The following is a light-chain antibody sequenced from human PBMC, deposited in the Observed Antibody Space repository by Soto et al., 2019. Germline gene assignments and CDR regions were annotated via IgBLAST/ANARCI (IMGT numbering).Light chain of an antibody. J-gene: IGLJ3*02. CDR1: SGHSSYA. CDR2: LNSDGSP. V-gene: IGLV4-69*01. CDR3: QTWGTGIRV. Sequence: QLVLPQSPSASASLGASVKLTCTLSSGHSSYAIAWHQQQPEKGPRYLMKLNSDGSPSKGDGIPDRFSGSSSGAERYLPISSLQSEDEADYYCQTWGTGIRVFGGGTKLTVL.